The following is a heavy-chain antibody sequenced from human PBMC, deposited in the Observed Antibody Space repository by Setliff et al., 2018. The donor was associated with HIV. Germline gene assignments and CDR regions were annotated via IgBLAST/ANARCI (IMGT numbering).Heavy chain of an antibody. J-gene: IGHJ2*01. Sequence: WETLSLTCTVSGDSINNYHWSWIRQPPGEGLEFLGFFHYRGSPIYNPSLKSRVNILVDTSKNQFSLNLTSVTAADTAVYYCARSVARDYWYFGHWGRGTLVTVSS. D-gene: IGHD6-6*01. CDR3: ARSVARDYWYFGH. V-gene: IGHV4-59*01. CDR1: GDSINNYH. CDR2: FHYRGSP.